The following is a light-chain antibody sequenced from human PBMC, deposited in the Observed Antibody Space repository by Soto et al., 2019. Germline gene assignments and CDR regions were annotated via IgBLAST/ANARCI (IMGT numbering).Light chain of an antibody. CDR2: SNT. Sequence: QSVLTQPPSASGTPGQTIVISCYGGTSNIGSHTVNWFQQLPGTAPRLLIYSNTQRPSGVPDRFSGSKSGTSASLAINGLQSQYEGDYYCAAWDDSLNGVVFGGGTKVTVL. V-gene: IGLV1-44*01. J-gene: IGLJ2*01. CDR1: TSNIGSHT. CDR3: AAWDDSLNGVV.